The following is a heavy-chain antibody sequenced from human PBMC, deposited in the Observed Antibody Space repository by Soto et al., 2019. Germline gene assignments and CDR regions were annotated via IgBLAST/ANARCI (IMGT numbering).Heavy chain of an antibody. J-gene: IGHJ6*02. V-gene: IGHV3-48*02. D-gene: IGHD3-10*01. Sequence: GGSLRLSCAASGFPFRPYDTNWVRQAPGKGLEWLAHISSGSTAVYYADSVKGRFTISRDDALTSVFLLMNNLRDDDTGVYYCARDPGGMDVWGQGTTVTVSS. CDR3: ARDPGGMDV. CDR2: ISSGSTAV. CDR1: GFPFRPYD.